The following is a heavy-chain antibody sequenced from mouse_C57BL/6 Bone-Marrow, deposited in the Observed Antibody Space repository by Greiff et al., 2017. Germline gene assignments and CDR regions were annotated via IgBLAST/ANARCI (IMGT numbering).Heavy chain of an antibody. Sequence: VQLQQPGAELVKPGASVKMSCKASGYTFTSYWITWVKQRPGQGLEWIGDIYPGSGSTNYNEKFKSKATLTVDTSSSTAYMQLSSLTAEDSAVYFWSRPYYSNYWYFDVWGTGTTVTVSS. D-gene: IGHD2-5*01. CDR2: IYPGSGST. CDR1: GYTFTSYW. CDR3: SRPYYSNYWYFDV. J-gene: IGHJ1*03. V-gene: IGHV1-55*01.